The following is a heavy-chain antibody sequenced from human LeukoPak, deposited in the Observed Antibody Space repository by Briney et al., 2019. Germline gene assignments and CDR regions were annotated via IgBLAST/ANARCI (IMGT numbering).Heavy chain of an antibody. J-gene: IGHJ4*02. V-gene: IGHV1-46*01. CDR3: ARFGVGFLEWSN. CDR2: INPSGGST. D-gene: IGHD3-3*02. CDR1: GYTFTGYY. Sequence: ASVKVSCKASGYTFTGYYMHWVRQAPGQGLEWMGIINPSGGSTSYAQKFQGRVTMTRDTPTSTVYMELSSLRSEDTAVYYCARFGVGFLEWSNWGQGTLVTVSS.